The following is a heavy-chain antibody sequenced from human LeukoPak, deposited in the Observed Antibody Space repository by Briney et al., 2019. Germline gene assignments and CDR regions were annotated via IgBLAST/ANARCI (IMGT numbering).Heavy chain of an antibody. D-gene: IGHD3-10*01. CDR1: GFTFSRYW. J-gene: IGHJ5*02. Sequence: GRSLRLSCAASGFTFSRYWMTWVRQAPGKGLEWVANIKLDGSEKYYVDSVKGRFTISRDNAKSSLYLQMNSLRAEDTAVYYCATEHYYGSGRLDPWGQGTLVTVSS. CDR2: IKLDGSEK. CDR3: ATEHYYGSGRLDP. V-gene: IGHV3-7*03.